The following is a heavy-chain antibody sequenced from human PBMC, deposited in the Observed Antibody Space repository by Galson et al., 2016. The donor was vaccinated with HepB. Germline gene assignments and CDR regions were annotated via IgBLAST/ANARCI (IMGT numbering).Heavy chain of an antibody. CDR3: ARDQGGVRGIYSYYYMDV. V-gene: IGHV4-59*01. CDR2: MYYSGRI. CDR1: GGSLSGYY. D-gene: IGHD3-10*01. Sequence: LSLTCTVSGGSLSGYYWTWIRQPPGKGLEWIGYMYYSGRINYNPSLKNRITISVDTSKNQFSLKLSSVTAADTAVYYCARDQGGVRGIYSYYYMDVWGQGTTVTVSS. J-gene: IGHJ6*03.